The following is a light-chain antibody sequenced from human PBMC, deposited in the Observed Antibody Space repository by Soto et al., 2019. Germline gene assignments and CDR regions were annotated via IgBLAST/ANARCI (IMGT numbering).Light chain of an antibody. CDR2: AAS. V-gene: IGKV1-39*01. CDR1: QSISSY. J-gene: IGKJ2*01. Sequence: DIQMTQSPSSLSASVGDRVTITCRASQSISSYLNWYQQKPGKAPKLLIYAASSLQSGVPSRFSGSGSGKDFILTISSLQPEDFATYYCQPSYSTPHTVGQGNKLEIK. CDR3: QPSYSTPHT.